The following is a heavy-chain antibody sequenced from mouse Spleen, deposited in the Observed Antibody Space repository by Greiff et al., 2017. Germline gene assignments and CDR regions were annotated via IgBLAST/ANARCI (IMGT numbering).Heavy chain of an antibody. V-gene: IGHV1-54*01. Sequence: VQLQQSGAELVRPGTSVKVSCKASGYAFTNYLIEWVKQRPGQGLEWIGVINPGSGGTNYNEKFKGKATLTADKSSSTAYMQLSSLTSEDSAVYFCARWNWDGFAYWGQGTLVTVSA. CDR3: ARWNWDGFAY. CDR1: GYAFTNYL. J-gene: IGHJ3*01. CDR2: INPGSGGT. D-gene: IGHD4-1*01.